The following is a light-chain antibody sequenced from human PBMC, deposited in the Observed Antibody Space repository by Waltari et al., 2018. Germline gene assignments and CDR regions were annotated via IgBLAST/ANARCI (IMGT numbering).Light chain of an antibody. CDR1: QSVSDHVNNKNY. Sequence: DIVMTQSPDSLTVSPGERATINCRSSQSVSDHVNNKNYLAWYRQKAGQPHKLLISWASTREFGVPDRFSGSGSGTEFTLTISSLQPEDVAVYYCQQYYNTPPTFGQGTKVEIK. V-gene: IGKV4-1*01. J-gene: IGKJ1*01. CDR3: QQYYNTPPT. CDR2: WAS.